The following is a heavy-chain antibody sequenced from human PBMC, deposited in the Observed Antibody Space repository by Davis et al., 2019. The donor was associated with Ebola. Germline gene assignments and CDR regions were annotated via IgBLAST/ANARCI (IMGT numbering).Heavy chain of an antibody. Sequence: PGGSLRLSCAASGFTFSSYDMNWVRQAPGKGLEWISYIDGSGGSIYYADSVKGRFTTSRDNAKNSLYPQMNSLRAEDTAVYYCAREMTHCGGDCHDYWGQGTLVTVSS. CDR2: IDGSGGSI. D-gene: IGHD2-21*01. J-gene: IGHJ4*02. V-gene: IGHV3-48*03. CDR1: GFTFSSYD. CDR3: AREMTHCGGDCHDY.